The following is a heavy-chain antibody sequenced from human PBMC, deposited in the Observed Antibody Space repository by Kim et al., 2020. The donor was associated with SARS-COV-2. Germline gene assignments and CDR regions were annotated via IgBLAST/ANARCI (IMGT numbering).Heavy chain of an antibody. D-gene: IGHD3-10*01. V-gene: IGHV1-18*01. CDR3: ARAFRIAYDAIDI. CDR2: ISAYNGNT. CDR1: GYTFTNYV. J-gene: IGHJ3*02. Sequence: ASVKVSCKASGYTFTNYVINWVRQAPGQGLEWMGWISAYNGNTNYVQNLQRRVTMTTDTPASTAYMELTSLTSDDTAVYYCARAFRIAYDAIDIWGQGTM.